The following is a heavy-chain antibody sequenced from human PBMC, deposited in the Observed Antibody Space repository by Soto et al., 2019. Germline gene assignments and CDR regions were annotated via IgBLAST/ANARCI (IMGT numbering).Heavy chain of an antibody. CDR1: GVSISSDNW. J-gene: IGHJ4*02. CDR3: ARLVYDTRLNYMYFDF. V-gene: IGHV4-4*02. CDR2: IFHDGTA. D-gene: IGHD3-10*01. Sequence: SETLSLTCAVSGVSISSDNWCTWVRQSPQRGLEYIGEIFHDGTANYYPSFERRVAISVDTSKNQFSLKLTSVTAADTAIYFCARLVYDTRLNYMYFDFWGQGTLVTVSS.